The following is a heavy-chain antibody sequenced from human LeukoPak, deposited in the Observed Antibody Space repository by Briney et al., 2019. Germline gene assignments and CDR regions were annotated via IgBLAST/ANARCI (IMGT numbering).Heavy chain of an antibody. CDR3: ARAGFIAARPEDY. CDR1: GYTFTGYY. CDR2: INPNSGGT. Sequence: GASVKVSCKASGYTFTGYYMHWARQAPGQGLEWMGWINPNSGGTNYAQKFQGRVTMTRDTSISTAYMELSRLRSDDTAVYYCARAGFIAARPEDYWGQGTLVTVSS. D-gene: IGHD6-6*01. V-gene: IGHV1-2*02. J-gene: IGHJ4*02.